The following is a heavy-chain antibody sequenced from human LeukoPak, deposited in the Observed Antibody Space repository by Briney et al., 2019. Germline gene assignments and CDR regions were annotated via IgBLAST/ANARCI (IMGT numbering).Heavy chain of an antibody. CDR3: AKDQVVVVPALGGYYFDY. V-gene: IGHV3-23*01. Sequence: HPGGSLRLSCAASGFTFSSYAMSWVRQAPGKGLEWVSAISGSGGSTYYADSVKGRFTISRDNSKNTLYLQMNSLRAEDTAVYYCAKDQVVVVPALGGYYFDYWGQGTLVTVSS. CDR1: GFTFSSYA. CDR2: ISGSGGST. J-gene: IGHJ4*02. D-gene: IGHD2-2*01.